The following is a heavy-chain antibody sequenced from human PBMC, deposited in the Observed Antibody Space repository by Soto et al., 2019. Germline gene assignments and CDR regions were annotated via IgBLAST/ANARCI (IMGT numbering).Heavy chain of an antibody. CDR3: AKEMFPRTVLDSSSPWGDY. V-gene: IGHV3-30*18. CDR2: LSYDGSHE. J-gene: IGHJ4*02. D-gene: IGHD3-22*01. Sequence: VQLVESGGGVVQPGTSLKLSCAASGFTFDDFGFHWVRQAPGKGLEWVATLSYDGSHEYYADSVKGRFTISRDNSKLTLYLQMNSLKTEDTAMYYCAKEMFPRTVLDSSSPWGDYWGQGTLVTVSS. CDR1: GFTFDDFG.